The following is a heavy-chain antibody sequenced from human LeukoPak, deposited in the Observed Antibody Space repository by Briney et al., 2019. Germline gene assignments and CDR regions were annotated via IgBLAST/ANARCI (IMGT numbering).Heavy chain of an antibody. CDR3: ARDKYGRFDP. CDR2: IYYSGST. CDR1: GGSISSGGYY. D-gene: IGHD2-2*01. Sequence: SETLSLTRTVSGGSISSGGYYWSWIRQHPGKGLEWIGYIYYSGSTYYNPSLKSRVTISVDTSKNQFSLKLSSVTAADTAVYYCARDKYGRFDPWGQGTLVTVSS. V-gene: IGHV4-31*03. J-gene: IGHJ5*02.